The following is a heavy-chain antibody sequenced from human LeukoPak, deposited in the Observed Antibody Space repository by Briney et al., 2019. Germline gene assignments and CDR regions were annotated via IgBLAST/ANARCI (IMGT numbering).Heavy chain of an antibody. CDR3: ARNSAVGAFDI. D-gene: IGHD5-18*01. CDR1: GGTFSSYA. Sequence: SVKVSCKASGGTFSSYAISWVRQAPGQGLEWMGRIIPILGIANYAQKFQGRATITADKSTSTAYMELSSLRSEDTAVYSCARNSAVGAFDIWGQGTMVTVSS. CDR2: IIPILGIA. V-gene: IGHV1-69*04. J-gene: IGHJ3*02.